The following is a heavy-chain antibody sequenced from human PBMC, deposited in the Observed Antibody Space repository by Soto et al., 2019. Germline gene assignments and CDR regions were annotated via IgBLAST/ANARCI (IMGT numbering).Heavy chain of an antibody. CDR1: GYTFTGYG. CDR3: VRYGESKWGMYWYFDL. D-gene: IGHD1-26*01. Sequence: QAQLMQSGTEVRKPGASVNVSCKASGYTFTGYGVNWLRQAPGQGLEWMGWISPYNGDTKYAQKYQGRVTMTRDTSTSTVYMELRSLRSDDTAVYYCVRYGESKWGMYWYFDLWGRGALVTVSS. J-gene: IGHJ2*01. V-gene: IGHV1-18*01. CDR2: ISPYNGDT.